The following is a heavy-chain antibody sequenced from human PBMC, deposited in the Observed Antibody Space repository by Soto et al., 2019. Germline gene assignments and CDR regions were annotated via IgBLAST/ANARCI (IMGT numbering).Heavy chain of an antibody. J-gene: IGHJ4*01. CDR3: ARQVFGSYFDF. D-gene: IGHD3-3*01. Sequence: QIQLVESGGGVVQPGTSLRLSCTVSGFALSHYGIHWVRQAPGEGLQWVAVISNDGRDKQYAESVKGRITVSRDNAKGTVYLQINSLRPEDTAVYSCARQVFGSYFDFWCHGTLVTVSS. V-gene: IGHV3-30*03. CDR1: GFALSHYG. CDR2: ISNDGRDK.